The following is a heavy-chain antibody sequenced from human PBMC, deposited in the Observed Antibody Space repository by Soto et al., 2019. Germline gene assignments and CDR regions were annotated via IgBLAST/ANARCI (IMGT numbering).Heavy chain of an antibody. J-gene: IGHJ4*02. CDR1: GYAFTSYA. CDR2: INAGNGNT. V-gene: IGHV1-3*01. CDR3: ARTYDYGSGSYSRLGY. Sequence: GASVKVSCKASGYAFTSYAIHWVRQAPGQRLEWMGWINAGNGNTKYSQKFQGRVTITRDTCASTAYMELSSLRSEDTAVYYGARTYDYGSGSYSRLGYWGQGTLVTVSS. D-gene: IGHD3-10*01.